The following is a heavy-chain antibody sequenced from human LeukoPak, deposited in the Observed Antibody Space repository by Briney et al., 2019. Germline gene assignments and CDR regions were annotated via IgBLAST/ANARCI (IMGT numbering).Heavy chain of an antibody. J-gene: IGHJ4*02. V-gene: IGHV1-69*04. CDR2: INTAVGTA. D-gene: IGHD3-22*01. Sequence: PVKVSCKASGRTLSNYAINWVRQAPGQGLEWMGRINTAVGTADYAQKFQGRVTGNADKSTTTAYMEVTSLRSEDTAVYYCAFYYYESRGYYLDYFEYWGQGTLVTVSS. CDR3: AFYYYESRGYYLDYFEY. CDR1: GRTLSNYA.